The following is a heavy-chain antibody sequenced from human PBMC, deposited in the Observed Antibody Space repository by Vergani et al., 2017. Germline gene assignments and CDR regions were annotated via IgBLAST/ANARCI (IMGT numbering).Heavy chain of an antibody. V-gene: IGHV3-30*18. CDR1: GFTFSSYG. Sequence: QVQLVESGGGVVQPGRSLRLSCAASGFTFSSYGMHWVRQAPGKGLEWVAVISYDGSNKYYADSVKGRFTISRDNSKNTLYLQMNSLRAEDTAVYYCAKEPADYGFLVEGYWVQGTLVTVSS. CDR2: ISYDGSNK. J-gene: IGHJ4*02. CDR3: AKEPADYGFLVEGY. D-gene: IGHD3-16*01.